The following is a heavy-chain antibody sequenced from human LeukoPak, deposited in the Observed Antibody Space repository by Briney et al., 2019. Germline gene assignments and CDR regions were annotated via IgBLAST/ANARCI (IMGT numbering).Heavy chain of an antibody. CDR1: GFTFSSSG. V-gene: IGHV3-23*01. Sequence: PGGSLRLSCAASGFTFSSSGMSWVRQAPGKGLGWVSTISGNGGFTYYADSVKGRFTISRDNAKNTLYLQIYSLRAEDTALYYCTKRAPYYFDYWGQGTLVTVSS. CDR3: TKRAPYYFDY. CDR2: ISGNGGFT. J-gene: IGHJ4*02.